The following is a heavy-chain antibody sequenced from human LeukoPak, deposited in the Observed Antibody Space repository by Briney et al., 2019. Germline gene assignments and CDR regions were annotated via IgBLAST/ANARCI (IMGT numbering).Heavy chain of an antibody. D-gene: IGHD1-1*01. V-gene: IGHV4-39*01. CDR1: GDSISSSGYY. CDR2: IYYSGSN. J-gene: IGHJ4*02. Sequence: SETLSLTCTVSGDSISSSGYYWGWIRQPPGNGLEWMGSIYYSGSNYYHPSLKSRATMSVNTSKNQFSLKLSSVTAADTAVYYCATTGTTTVMTVGYWGQGTLVTVSS. CDR3: ATTGTTTVMTVGY.